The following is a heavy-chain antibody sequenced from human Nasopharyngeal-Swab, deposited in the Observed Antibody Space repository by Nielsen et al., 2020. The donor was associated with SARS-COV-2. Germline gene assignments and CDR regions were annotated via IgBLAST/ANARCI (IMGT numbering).Heavy chain of an antibody. Sequence: GESLKISCAASGFTFSSYWMHWVRQAPGKGLVWVSRINSDGSSTSYADSVKGRFTISRDNAKNSLYLQMNSLRAEDTALYYCAKGRPYCSGGSCSLDYWGQGTLVTVSS. D-gene: IGHD2-15*01. CDR3: AKGRPYCSGGSCSLDY. J-gene: IGHJ4*02. CDR1: GFTFSSYW. V-gene: IGHV3-74*01. CDR2: INSDGSST.